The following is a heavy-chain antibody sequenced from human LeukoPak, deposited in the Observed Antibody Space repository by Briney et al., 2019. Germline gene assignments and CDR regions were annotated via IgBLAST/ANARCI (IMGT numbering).Heavy chain of an antibody. CDR2: IYSGGST. CDR3: ARGPYDSSGYFDY. J-gene: IGHJ4*02. Sequence: GGSLRLSCAASEFSVGSNYMTWVRQAPGKGLEWVSLIYSGGSTYYADSVKGRFTISRDNSKNTLYLQMNSLRAEDTAVYYCARGPYDSSGYFDYWGQGTLVTVSS. D-gene: IGHD3-22*01. V-gene: IGHV3-66*01. CDR1: EFSVGSNY.